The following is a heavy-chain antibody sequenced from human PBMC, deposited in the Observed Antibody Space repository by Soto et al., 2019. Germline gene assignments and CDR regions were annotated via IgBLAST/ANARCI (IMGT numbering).Heavy chain of an antibody. CDR2: INPNSGGT. V-gene: IGHV1-2*04. CDR3: ARDPPTLSSGWFPPEYYFDY. D-gene: IGHD6-19*01. Sequence: ASVKVSCKASGYTFTGYYMHWVRQAPGQGLEWMGWINPNSGGTNYAQKFQGWVTMTRDTSISTAYMELSRLRSDDTAVYYCARDPPTLSSGWFPPEYYFDYWGQGTLVTVSS. J-gene: IGHJ4*02. CDR1: GYTFTGYY.